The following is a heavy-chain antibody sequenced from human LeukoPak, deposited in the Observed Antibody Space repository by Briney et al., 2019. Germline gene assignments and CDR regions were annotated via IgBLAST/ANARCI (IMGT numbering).Heavy chain of an antibody. CDR1: GYNFANYW. CDR3: ARPKPIAAQYYFDY. CDR2: IYPGDSDT. J-gene: IGHJ4*02. V-gene: IGHV5-51*01. Sequence: GESLKISCKGSGYNFANYWIAWVRQMPGKGLEWMGIIYPGDSDTRYSPSFQGQVTISADKSISTAYLQWSSLKASDTAMYYCARPKPIAAQYYFDYWGQGTLVTVSS. D-gene: IGHD6-13*01.